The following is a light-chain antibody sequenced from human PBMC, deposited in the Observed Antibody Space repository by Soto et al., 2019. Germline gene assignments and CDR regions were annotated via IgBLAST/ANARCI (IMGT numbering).Light chain of an antibody. V-gene: IGLV2-23*01. CDR3: CSHAGSTSWV. Sequence: QSALAKPASVSGSPGQSITISCNGKSSDFGTYNLVSWYQQYPGKAPKLIIYEGTKRPPGVSDRFSGSESGNTASLTISGPQTEDEADYYCCSHAGSTSWVFGGGTKVTVL. CDR1: SSDFGTYNL. CDR2: EGT. J-gene: IGLJ3*02.